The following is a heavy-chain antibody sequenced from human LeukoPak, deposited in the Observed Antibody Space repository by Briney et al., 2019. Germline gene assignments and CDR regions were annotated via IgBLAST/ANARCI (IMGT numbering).Heavy chain of an antibody. V-gene: IGHV3-23*01. Sequence: GGSLRPSCAASGFTFSSYGMSWVRQAPGKGLEWVSAISGSGGSTYYADSVKGRFTISRDNSKNTLYLQMNSLRAEDTAVYYCAKPPNGLSPLYFDYWGQGTLVTVSS. CDR3: AKPPNGLSPLYFDY. CDR1: GFTFSSYG. J-gene: IGHJ4*02. CDR2: ISGSGGST. D-gene: IGHD3-16*02.